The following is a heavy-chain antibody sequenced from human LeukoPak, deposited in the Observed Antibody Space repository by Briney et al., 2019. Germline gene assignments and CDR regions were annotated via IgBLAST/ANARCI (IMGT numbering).Heavy chain of an antibody. J-gene: IGHJ4*02. CDR2: ISSKGGST. Sequence: GGSLRRSCAAAGFTFSDYTMLWVRQAPGKGLEYVSAISSKGGSTYYANSVKGRFTISRDNSKNTLYLQMGSLRAEDMAVYYCATFPHYWGQGTLVTVSS. V-gene: IGHV3-64*01. CDR1: GFTFSDYT. CDR3: ATFPHY.